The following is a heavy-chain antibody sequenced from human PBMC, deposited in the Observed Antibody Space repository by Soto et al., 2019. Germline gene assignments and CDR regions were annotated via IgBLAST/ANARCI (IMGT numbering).Heavy chain of an antibody. D-gene: IGHD2-2*01. Sequence: EVQLVESGGGLVQPGGSLRLSCAASGFTFSSYSMNWVRQAPGKGLEWVSYISSSSRTIYYADSVKGRFTISRDNAKNSRYLHMTSLSDENTAVYYCEEGISTQLAYWGQGSLVTVCS. J-gene: IGHJ4*02. CDR2: ISSSSRTI. CDR3: EEGISTQLAY. CDR1: GFTFSSYS. V-gene: IGHV3-48*02.